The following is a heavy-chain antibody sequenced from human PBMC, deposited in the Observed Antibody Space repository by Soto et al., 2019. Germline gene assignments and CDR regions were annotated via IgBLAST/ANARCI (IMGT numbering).Heavy chain of an antibody. J-gene: IGHJ4*02. V-gene: IGHV3-30-3*01. D-gene: IGHD3-22*01. Sequence: GGSLRLSCAASGFTFSSYAMHWVRQAPGKGLEWVAVISYDGSNKYYADSVKGRFTISRDNSKNTLYLQMNSLRAEDTAVYYCARDAPSSGYFDYWGQGTLVTVSS. CDR3: ARDAPSSGYFDY. CDR1: GFTFSSYA. CDR2: ISYDGSNK.